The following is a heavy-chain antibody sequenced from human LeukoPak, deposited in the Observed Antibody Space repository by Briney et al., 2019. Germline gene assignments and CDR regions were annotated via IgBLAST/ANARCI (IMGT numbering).Heavy chain of an antibody. CDR3: ARYSRYDAFDI. D-gene: IGHD3-22*01. V-gene: IGHV3-13*04. Sequence: PGGSLRLSCAASGFTFSSYDMHWVRQATGKGLEWVSAIGTAGDTYYPGSVKGRFTISRENAKNPLYLQMNSLRAGDTAVYYCARYSRYDAFDIWGQGTMVTVSS. J-gene: IGHJ3*02. CDR1: GFTFSSYD. CDR2: IGTAGDT.